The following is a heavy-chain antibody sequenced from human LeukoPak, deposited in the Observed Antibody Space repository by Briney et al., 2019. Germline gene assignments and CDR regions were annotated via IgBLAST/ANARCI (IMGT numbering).Heavy chain of an antibody. CDR3: ARERGYSGYVDY. CDR1: GGSISSYY. Sequence: PSETLSLTCTVSGGSISSYYWSWIRQPPGKGLEWIGYIYYSGSTNYNPSLKSRVTISVGTSKNQFSLKLSSVTAADTAVYYCARERGYSGYVDYWGQGTLVTVSS. CDR2: IYYSGST. D-gene: IGHD5-12*01. V-gene: IGHV4-59*01. J-gene: IGHJ4*02.